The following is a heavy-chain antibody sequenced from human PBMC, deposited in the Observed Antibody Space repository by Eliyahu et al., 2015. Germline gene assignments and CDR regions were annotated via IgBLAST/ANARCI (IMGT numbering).Heavy chain of an antibody. CDR2: IYYSGST. CDR3: ARDNHYYDSYGAFDI. J-gene: IGHJ3*02. Sequence: QVQLQESGPGLVKPSQTLSLTCTVSXXSXXXGGYYXSWIRQHPGKGLEWIXYIYYSGSTYYNPSLKSRVTISVDTSKNQFSLKLSSVTAADTAVYYCARDNHYYDSYGAFDIWGQGTMVTVSS. D-gene: IGHD3-22*01. CDR1: XXSXXXGGYY. V-gene: IGHV4-31*03.